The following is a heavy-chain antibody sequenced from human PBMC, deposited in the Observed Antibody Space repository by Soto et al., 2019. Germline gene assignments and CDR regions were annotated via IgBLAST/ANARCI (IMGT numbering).Heavy chain of an antibody. J-gene: IGHJ4*02. CDR1: GFSFSDYN. Sequence: VGSLRLSCAASGFSFSDYNMNWVRQAPGKGLQWISYISSTGSTVYYEDSVKGRFTISRDNARNSLFLQMTSLRQEDTAVYYCARARKDYESGYVAFYFDSWGRGKLVTVSS. CDR3: ARARKDYESGYVAFYFDS. D-gene: IGHD3-10*01. CDR2: ISSTGSTV. V-gene: IGHV3-48*02.